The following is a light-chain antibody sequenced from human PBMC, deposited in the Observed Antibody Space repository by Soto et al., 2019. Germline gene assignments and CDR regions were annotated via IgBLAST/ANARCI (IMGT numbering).Light chain of an antibody. CDR1: QSLIHSDGSTY. CDR3: MQGTHWPWT. Sequence: DVVMTQSPLSLPVTLGQPASISCRSSQSLIHSDGSTYLSWFQQRPGQSPRRLIYEVSDRDSGVPERFSGSGSGTDFTLTISRVEAEDVGVYYCMQGTHWPWTFGQGTEVEIK. V-gene: IGKV2-30*02. CDR2: EVS. J-gene: IGKJ1*01.